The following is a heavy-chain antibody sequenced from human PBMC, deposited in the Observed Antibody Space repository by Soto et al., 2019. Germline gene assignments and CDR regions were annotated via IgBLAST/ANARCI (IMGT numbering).Heavy chain of an antibody. CDR1: GASFSGFY. Sequence: PSETLSLTCTVSGASFSGFYWSWIRKSAGKGLEWIGRIYATGTTDYNPSLKSRVMMSVHTSKKQFSLKLRSVTAADTAVYYCVRDGTKTLRDWFDPWGQGISVTVSS. D-gene: IGHD1-1*01. V-gene: IGHV4-4*07. J-gene: IGHJ5*02. CDR2: IYATGTT. CDR3: VRDGTKTLRDWFDP.